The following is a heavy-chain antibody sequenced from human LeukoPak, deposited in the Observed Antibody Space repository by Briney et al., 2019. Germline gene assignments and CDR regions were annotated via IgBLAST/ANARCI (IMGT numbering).Heavy chain of an antibody. Sequence: ASVKVSCKASGYTFTSYGISWVRQAPGKGLEWVGGISDYNGNTNYAQKLQGRVTMTTDTSTSTPYMELRRLRSDDTAVYYCARYKGHGDYVFDYWGQGTLVTVSS. D-gene: IGHD4-17*01. CDR1: GYTFTSYG. CDR2: ISDYNGNT. V-gene: IGHV1-18*01. J-gene: IGHJ4*02. CDR3: ARYKGHGDYVFDY.